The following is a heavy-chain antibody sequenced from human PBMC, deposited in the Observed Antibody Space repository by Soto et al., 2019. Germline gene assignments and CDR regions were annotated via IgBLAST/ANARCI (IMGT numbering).Heavy chain of an antibody. V-gene: IGHV4-39*07. Sequence: SETLSLTCTVSGGSISSSSYYWGWIRQPPGKGLEWIGSIYYRGSTYYKPSLKSRVTISVDTSKNQFSLKLSSVTAADTAVYYCARGVLHWGQGTLVTVSS. CDR1: GGSISSSSYY. J-gene: IGHJ4*02. D-gene: IGHD1-26*01. CDR2: IYYRGST. CDR3: ARGVLH.